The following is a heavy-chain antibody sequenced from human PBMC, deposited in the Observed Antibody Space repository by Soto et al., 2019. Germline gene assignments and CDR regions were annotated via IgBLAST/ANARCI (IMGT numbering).Heavy chain of an antibody. CDR2: INPSGGGT. CDR3: ARDRRRDGYSPAAPGDY. Sequence: QVQLVQSGAEVKKPGASVKVSCRASGYTFSSYYIHWVRQAPGQGLEWMGLINPSGGGTTYAQKFEGRVTMTRDTSTRTAYMELSSLKSEDTAVYYCARDRRRDGYSPAAPGDYWGQGTLVSVSS. CDR1: GYTFSSYY. J-gene: IGHJ4*02. V-gene: IGHV1-46*01. D-gene: IGHD4-4*01.